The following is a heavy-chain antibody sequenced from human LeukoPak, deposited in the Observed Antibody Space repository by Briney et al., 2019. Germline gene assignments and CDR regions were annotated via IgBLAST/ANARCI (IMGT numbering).Heavy chain of an antibody. CDR2: ISHGGST. J-gene: IGHJ4*02. CDR3: ARHLVGVTSPFDY. D-gene: IGHD1-26*01. Sequence: SETLSLTCTVSGGSISSYYWSWIRRPPGKGLEWLGSISHGGSTYHNPSLKSRVTISVDTSKNQFSLRLRSVTAADTAVYYCARHLVGVTSPFDYWGQGTLVTVSS. CDR1: GGSISSYY. V-gene: IGHV4-59*08.